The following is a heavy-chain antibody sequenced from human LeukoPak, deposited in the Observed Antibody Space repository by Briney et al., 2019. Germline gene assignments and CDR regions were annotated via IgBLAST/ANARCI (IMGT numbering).Heavy chain of an antibody. J-gene: IGHJ4*02. CDR1: GGSISSYY. V-gene: IGHV4-4*07. CDR2: IYTSGST. D-gene: IGHD4-17*01. Sequence: SETLSLTCTVSGGSISSYYWSWIRQLAGKGLEWIGRIYTSGSTNYNPSLKSRVTMSVDTSKNQFSLKLSSVTAADTAVYYCARDSDYGDYEDYWGQGTLVTVSS. CDR3: ARDSDYGDYEDY.